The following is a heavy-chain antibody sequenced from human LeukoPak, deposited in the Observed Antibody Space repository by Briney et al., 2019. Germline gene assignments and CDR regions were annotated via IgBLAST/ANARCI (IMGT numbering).Heavy chain of an antibody. CDR2: ISSGSSTI. CDR3: ARSRTGNYFDS. J-gene: IGHJ4*02. CDR1: GFAFSGYS. Sequence: GGSLRLSCAASGFAFSGYSMNWVRQAPGKGLEWVSYISSGSSTIFYADSVKGRFTISRDNAKSSLFLQINSLRAEDTAVYYCARSRTGNYFDSWAQGTLVTVSS. V-gene: IGHV3-48*01. D-gene: IGHD2-8*02.